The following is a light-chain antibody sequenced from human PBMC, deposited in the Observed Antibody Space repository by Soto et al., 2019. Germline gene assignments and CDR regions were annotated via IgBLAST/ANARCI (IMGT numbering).Light chain of an antibody. CDR1: SSGVGSYNL. Sequence: QSALTQPASVSGSPGQSVTISCTGTSSGVGSYNLVSWYQQHPGKPPKLIIYDVATRPSGVSNRFSGSKSGSTASLIISRLQTEDEADYYCVSFTSSTTYVFGSGTKVTVL. CDR3: VSFTSSTTYV. J-gene: IGLJ1*01. V-gene: IGLV2-14*02. CDR2: DVA.